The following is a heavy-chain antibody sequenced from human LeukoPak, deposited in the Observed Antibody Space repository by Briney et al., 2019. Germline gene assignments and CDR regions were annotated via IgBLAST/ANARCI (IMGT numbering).Heavy chain of an antibody. CDR1: GYSISSGHY. Sequence: PSETLSRTCTVSGYSISSGHYWGWIRQPPGKGLEWIGSIYHSGSTCYNPSPKSRATISVATSKNQFTLKLSAVTAADTAVYYCARDRRGFDWFDYWGQGTLVTVSS. D-gene: IGHD3-10*01. V-gene: IGHV4-38-2*02. CDR2: IYHSGST. J-gene: IGHJ5*01. CDR3: ARDRRGFDWFDY.